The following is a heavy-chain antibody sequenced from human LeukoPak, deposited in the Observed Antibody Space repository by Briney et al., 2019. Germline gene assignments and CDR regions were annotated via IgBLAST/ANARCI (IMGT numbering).Heavy chain of an antibody. V-gene: IGHV3-23*01. J-gene: IGHJ5*02. CDR3: AKGSGAWVAVAEWFDP. CDR1: GFTFNNYA. D-gene: IGHD6-19*01. CDR2: ISGSDAGT. Sequence: GGSLRLSCAASGFTFNNYAMSWVRQAPGKGLEWVSAISGSDAGTYYADSVKGRFTISRDNSKNTLYLQMNSLRAEDAAVYYCAKGSGAWVAVAEWFDPWGQGTLVTVSS.